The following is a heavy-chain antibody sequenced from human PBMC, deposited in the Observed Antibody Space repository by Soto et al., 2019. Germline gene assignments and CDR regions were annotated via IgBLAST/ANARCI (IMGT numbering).Heavy chain of an antibody. V-gene: IGHV4-59*01. CDR1: GGSISSYY. CDR3: ARLRAGWFDP. J-gene: IGHJ5*02. Sequence: TSETLSLTCTVSGGSISSYYWSWIRQPPGKGLEWIGYIYYSGSTNYNPSLKSRVTISVDTSKNQFSLKLSSVTAADTAVYYCARLRAGWFDPWGQGTLVTVSS. CDR2: IYYSGST.